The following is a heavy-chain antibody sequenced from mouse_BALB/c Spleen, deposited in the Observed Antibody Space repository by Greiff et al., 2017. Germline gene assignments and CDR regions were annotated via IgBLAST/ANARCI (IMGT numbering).Heavy chain of an antibody. J-gene: IGHJ4*01. Sequence: EVQGVESGGGLVKPGGSLKLSCAASGFTFSSYTMSWVRQTPEKRLEWVATISSGGSYTYYPDSVKGRFTISRDNAKNTLYLQMSSLKSEDTAMYYCTRGGGNDGYYVGMDYWGQGTSVTVSS. D-gene: IGHD2-3*01. CDR2: ISSGGSYT. CDR1: GFTFSSYT. CDR3: TRGGGNDGYYVGMDY. V-gene: IGHV5-6-4*01.